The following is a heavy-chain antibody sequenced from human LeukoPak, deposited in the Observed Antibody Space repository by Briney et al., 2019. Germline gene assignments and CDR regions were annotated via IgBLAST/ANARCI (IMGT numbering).Heavy chain of an antibody. CDR1: GFTFGDYT. CDR3: IRGGANSPFDY. D-gene: IGHD3-16*01. CDR2: IRSKGYGGTT. J-gene: IGHJ4*02. Sequence: GGSLRLSCTASGFTFGDYTMSWFRQAPGKGLEWVGFIRSKGYGGTTEDAASVKGRFTISRDDSKSIANLQMNSLKTEDTAVYYCIRGGANSPFDYWGQGTLVTVSS. V-gene: IGHV3-49*03.